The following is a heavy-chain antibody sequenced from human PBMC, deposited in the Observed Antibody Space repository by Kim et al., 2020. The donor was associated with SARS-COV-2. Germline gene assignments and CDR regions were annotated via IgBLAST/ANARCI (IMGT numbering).Heavy chain of an antibody. D-gene: IGHD3-16*01. V-gene: IGHV3-23*01. Sequence: GGSLRLSCAASGFTFSSYAMSWVRQAPGKGLEWVSAISGSGGSTYYADSVKGRFTISRDNSKNTLYLQMNSLRAEDTAVYYCAKDHHDYVWGSYGLPWGQGTMVTVSS. CDR2: ISGSGGST. CDR1: GFTFSSYA. J-gene: IGHJ3*01. CDR3: AKDHHDYVWGSYGLP.